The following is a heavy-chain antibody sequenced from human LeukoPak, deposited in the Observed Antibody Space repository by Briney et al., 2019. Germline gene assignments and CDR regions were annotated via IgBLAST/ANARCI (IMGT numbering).Heavy chain of an antibody. CDR1: GYTFTGYY. D-gene: IGHD6-13*01. J-gene: IGHJ5*02. V-gene: IGHV1-2*02. Sequence: ASVKVSCKASGYTFTGYYMHWVRQSPGQGLEWMGWINPNSGGTNYAQKFQGRVTMTRDTSISTAYMELSRLRSDDTAVYSCARERIAARSRFDPWGQGTLVTVSS. CDR3: ARERIAARSRFDP. CDR2: INPNSGGT.